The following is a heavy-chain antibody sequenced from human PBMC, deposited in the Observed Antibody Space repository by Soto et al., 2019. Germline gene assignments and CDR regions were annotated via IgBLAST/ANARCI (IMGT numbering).Heavy chain of an antibody. J-gene: IGHJ5*02. V-gene: IGHV1-8*01. Sequence: ASVKVSCKASGYTFTSYDINWVRQATGQGFEWMGWMNPNSGNTGYAQKFQGRVTMTRNTSISTAYMELSSLRSEDTAVYYCARDHCSGGSCYWFDPWGQGTPVTVAS. CDR2: MNPNSGNT. CDR1: GYTFTSYD. CDR3: ARDHCSGGSCYWFDP. D-gene: IGHD2-15*01.